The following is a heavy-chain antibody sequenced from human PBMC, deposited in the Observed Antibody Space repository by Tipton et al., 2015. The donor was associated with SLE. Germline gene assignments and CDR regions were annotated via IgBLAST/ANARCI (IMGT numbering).Heavy chain of an antibody. CDR3: ARGFGVYGDAPSFDY. CDR2: LYAGGTT. V-gene: IGHV3-53*01. Sequence: SLRLSCAASGFTVSTNYMTWVRQAPGKGLEWVSILYAGGTTYYADSVKGRFTISRDNSRNILYLQMNSVRAEDTAVYYCARGFGVYGDAPSFDYGGQGTLVTVSS. J-gene: IGHJ4*02. CDR1: GFTVSTNY. D-gene: IGHD2-8*01.